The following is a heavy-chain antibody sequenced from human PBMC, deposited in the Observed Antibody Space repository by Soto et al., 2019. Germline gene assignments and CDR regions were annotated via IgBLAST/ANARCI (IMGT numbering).Heavy chain of an antibody. D-gene: IGHD3-16*01. CDR2: ISGSGGST. CDR1: GFTFSRYA. V-gene: IGHV3-23*01. Sequence: EVQLLESGGGLVQPGGSLRLSCAASGFTFSRYAMSWVRQAPGKGLEWVSAISGSGGSTYYADSVKGRFTISRDNSKNTLYLQMNSLRAEDTAVYYCANWGYYYYGMDVWGQGTTVTVSS. CDR3: ANWGYYYYGMDV. J-gene: IGHJ6*02.